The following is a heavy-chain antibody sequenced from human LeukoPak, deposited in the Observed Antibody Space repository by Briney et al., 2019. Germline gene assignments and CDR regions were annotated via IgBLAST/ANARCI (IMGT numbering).Heavy chain of an antibody. CDR3: ARGPAPSHSSGYSTADY. CDR1: GYTFTGYY. J-gene: IGHJ4*02. V-gene: IGHV1-2*02. CDR2: INPNSGGT. Sequence: VASVKVSCKASGYTFTGYYMHWVRQAPGQGLGWMGWINPNSGGTNYAQKFQGRVTMTRDTSISTAYMELSRLRSDDTAVYYCARGPAPSHSSGYSTADYWGQGTLVTVSS. D-gene: IGHD3-22*01.